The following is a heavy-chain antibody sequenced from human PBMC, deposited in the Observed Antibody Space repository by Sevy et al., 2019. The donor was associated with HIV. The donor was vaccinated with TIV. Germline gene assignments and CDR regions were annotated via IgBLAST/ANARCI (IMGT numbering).Heavy chain of an antibody. CDR1: GFIFGDHA. Sequence: GGSLRLSCTASGFIFGDHAMSWVRQAPGKGLEWVGFIRNKAFRGTTEYAASVKGRFTISRDDSKNIAYLQMNSLKTEHTAVYYCTRARRITVIVPFDPWGQGTLVTVSS. D-gene: IGHD3-22*01. J-gene: IGHJ5*02. V-gene: IGHV3-49*04. CDR2: IRNKAFRGTT. CDR3: TRARRITVIVPFDP.